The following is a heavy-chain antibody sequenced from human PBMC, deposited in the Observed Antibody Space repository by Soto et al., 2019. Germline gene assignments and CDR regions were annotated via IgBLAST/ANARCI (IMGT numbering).Heavy chain of an antibody. CDR1: GFTFSSYS. Sequence: EVQLVESGGGLVKPGGSLRLSCAASGFTFSSYSMNWVRQAPGKGLEWVSCISSSSSYINYADSVKGRFTISRDNAKNSLYLQMNSLRAEDTAVYYCARDSSRMATMHMDAFDIWGQGTMVTVSS. CDR2: ISSSSSYI. V-gene: IGHV3-21*01. D-gene: IGHD2-2*01. J-gene: IGHJ3*02. CDR3: ARDSSRMATMHMDAFDI.